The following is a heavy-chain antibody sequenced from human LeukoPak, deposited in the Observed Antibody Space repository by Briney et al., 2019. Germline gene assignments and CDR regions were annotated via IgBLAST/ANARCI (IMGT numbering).Heavy chain of an antibody. CDR3: ARDEDSSGYPNWFDP. D-gene: IGHD3-22*01. CDR1: GFTFSSYS. V-gene: IGHV3-48*04. CDR2: ISSSSSTI. J-gene: IGHJ5*02. Sequence: GGSLRLSCAASGFTFSSYSMNWVRQALGKGLEWVSYISSSSSTIYYADSVKGRFTISRDNAKNSLYLQMNSLRAEDTAVYYCARDEDSSGYPNWFDPWGQGTLVTVSS.